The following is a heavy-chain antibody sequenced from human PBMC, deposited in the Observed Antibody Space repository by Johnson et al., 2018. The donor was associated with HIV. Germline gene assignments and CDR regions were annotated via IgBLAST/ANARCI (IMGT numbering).Heavy chain of an antibody. V-gene: IGHV3-66*01. CDR1: GFTVSSNY. J-gene: IGHJ3*02. CDR3: ARDVTAGNDAFDI. Sequence: VQLVESGGGLVQPGGSLRLSCAASGFTVSSNYMSWVRQAPGKGLEWVSVIYSGDKTYYADSVKGRFTISRDNSENTVYLQMNSLRAEDTAVYFCARDVTAGNDAFDIWGQGTMVTVSS. D-gene: IGHD1-1*01. CDR2: IYSGDKT.